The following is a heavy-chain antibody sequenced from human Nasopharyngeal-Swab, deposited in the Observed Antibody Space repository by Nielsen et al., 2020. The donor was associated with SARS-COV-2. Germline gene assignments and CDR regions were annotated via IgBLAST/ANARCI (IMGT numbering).Heavy chain of an antibody. CDR2: IYPRDSDT. Sequence: GESLKISCQGSGYSFTSYWIAWVRQMPGKGLEWMGIIYPRDSDTRYSPSFQGQVTISADQSISTAYLQWSSLKASDTAMYYCVRPEGVATSFKYYFQYGMDVWGQGTMVTVPS. J-gene: IGHJ6*02. V-gene: IGHV5-51*01. CDR3: VRPEGVATSFKYYFQYGMDV. D-gene: IGHD5-12*01. CDR1: GYSFTSYW.